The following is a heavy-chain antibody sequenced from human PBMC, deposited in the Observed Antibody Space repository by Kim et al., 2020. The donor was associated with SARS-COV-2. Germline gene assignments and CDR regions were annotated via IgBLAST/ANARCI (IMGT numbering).Heavy chain of an antibody. D-gene: IGHD3-10*01. CDR3: ARRRAGEFDY. V-gene: IGHV5-51*01. CDR2: IFPADSNT. CDR1: GYIFTNYW. Sequence: GESLKISCKTSGYIFTNYWIGWVRQVPGKGLEWVGIIFPADSNTRYSPSFQGQVTMSVDKSINTAYLQWSSLKASDSAMYYCARRRAGEFDYWGQGTLVTVSS. J-gene: IGHJ4*02.